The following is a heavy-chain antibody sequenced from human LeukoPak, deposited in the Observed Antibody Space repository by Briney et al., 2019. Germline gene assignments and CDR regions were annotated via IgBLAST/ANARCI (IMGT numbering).Heavy chain of an antibody. J-gene: IGHJ6*03. V-gene: IGHV1-8*01. CDR3: ARGRDDILTGYYHGDYYYYMDV. Sequence: ASVTVSYKASVYTFTSYDINWVRQATGQGLEWMGWMNPNRGNTGYAQKFQGRVTMPRNTSISTGYKELSSLRSEDPAVYYCARGRDDILTGYYHGDYYYYMDVWGKGTTVTVSS. CDR2: MNPNRGNT. D-gene: IGHD3-9*01. CDR1: VYTFTSYD.